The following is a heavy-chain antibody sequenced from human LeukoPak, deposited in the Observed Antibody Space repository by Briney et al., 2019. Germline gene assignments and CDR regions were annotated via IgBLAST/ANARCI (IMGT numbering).Heavy chain of an antibody. CDR1: GFTFSSFN. J-gene: IGHJ4*02. CDR2: ISSTSTYI. Sequence: GVLRLSCAASGFTFSSFNMSWVRQAPGKGLEWVSSISSTSTYIYDADSVKGRFTISRDNAKNSLYLQMNSLRAEDTAVYYCARVSYSSGWFFDYWGQGPLVTVSS. D-gene: IGHD6-19*01. V-gene: IGHV3-21*01. CDR3: ARVSYSSGWFFDY.